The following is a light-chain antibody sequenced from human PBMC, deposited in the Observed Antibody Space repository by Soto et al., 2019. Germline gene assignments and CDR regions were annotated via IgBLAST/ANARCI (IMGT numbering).Light chain of an antibody. Sequence: QSVLTQPPSASGTPGQRVTISCSGSSSNIGSNYVYWYQQLPGTAPKLLIYRNNQRPSGVPDRFSGSKSGTSASLAISGLRSEDEADYYCAAWEDSLSGRVVFGGGTKRTVL. CDR2: RNN. CDR3: AAWEDSLSGRVV. V-gene: IGLV1-47*01. CDR1: SSNIGSNY. J-gene: IGLJ2*01.